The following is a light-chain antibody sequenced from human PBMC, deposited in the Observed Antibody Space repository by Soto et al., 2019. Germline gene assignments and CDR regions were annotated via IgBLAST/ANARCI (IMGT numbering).Light chain of an antibody. Sequence: IQLTQSPSSLSASVGDRVTITCRASQGVRSYLAWYQQKPGQAPKLLIYGASTLQSGVPSRFSGSGSGTDFTLTISNLQPEDFATYYCQQYNNWPSWTFGQGTKVEIK. CDR1: QGVRSY. CDR3: QQYNNWPSWT. J-gene: IGKJ1*01. V-gene: IGKV1-9*01. CDR2: GAS.